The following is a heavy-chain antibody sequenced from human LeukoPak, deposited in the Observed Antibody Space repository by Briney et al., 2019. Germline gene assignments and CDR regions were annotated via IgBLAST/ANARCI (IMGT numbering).Heavy chain of an antibody. D-gene: IGHD3-10*01. J-gene: IGHJ3*02. CDR2: ITHDGSDK. CDR3: ARDLLWFGEGDGDTFDI. Sequence: GGSLRLSCAYSAFNSTDYGMDWVRQAPGKGLEWVAVITHDGSDKYYADSVKGRFSISRDNVKNSLYLQMNSLRAEDTAVYYCARDLLWFGEGDGDTFDIWGQGTMVTVSS. CDR1: AFNSTDYG. V-gene: IGHV3-33*05.